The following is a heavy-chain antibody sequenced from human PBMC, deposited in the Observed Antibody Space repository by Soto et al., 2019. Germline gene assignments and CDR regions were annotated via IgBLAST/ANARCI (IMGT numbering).Heavy chain of an antibody. J-gene: IGHJ6*02. V-gene: IGHV1-2*04. D-gene: IGHD6-13*01. CDR2: INPNSGGT. CDR3: ARVNSSSYGYYGMDV. Sequence: ASVKVSCKASGYTFTGYYMHWVRQAPGQGLEWMGWINPNSGGTNYAQKFQGWVTMTRDTSISTAYMELSRLRSDDTAVYYCARVNSSSYGYYGMDVWGQGTTVTSP. CDR1: GYTFTGYY.